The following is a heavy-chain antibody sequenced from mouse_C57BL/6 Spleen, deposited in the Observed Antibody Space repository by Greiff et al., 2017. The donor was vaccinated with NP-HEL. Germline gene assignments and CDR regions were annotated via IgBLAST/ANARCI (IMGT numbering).Heavy chain of an antibody. J-gene: IGHJ3*01. CDR3: ASPMVTAWFAY. D-gene: IGHD2-2*01. Sequence: QVQLQQSGPGLVQPSQSLSITCTVSGFSLTSYGVHWVRQSPGKGLEWLGVIWSGGSTDYNAAFISRLSISKDNSKSQVFFKMNSLQADDTAIYYCASPMVTAWFAYWGQGTLVTVSA. V-gene: IGHV2-2*01. CDR1: GFSLTSYG. CDR2: IWSGGST.